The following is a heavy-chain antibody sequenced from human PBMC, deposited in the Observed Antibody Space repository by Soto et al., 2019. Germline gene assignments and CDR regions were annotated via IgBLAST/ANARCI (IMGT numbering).Heavy chain of an antibody. V-gene: IGHV4-39*01. Sequence: SETLSLTCTFSGGSISSSSYYWGWIRQPPGKGLEWIGSIYYSGSTYYNPSLKSRVTISIDTSKNQFSLKLSSVTAADTAVYYCARQDIVLMVYANDYWGQGTLVTVSS. D-gene: IGHD2-8*01. CDR3: ARQDIVLMVYANDY. J-gene: IGHJ4*02. CDR1: GGSISSSSYY. CDR2: IYYSGST.